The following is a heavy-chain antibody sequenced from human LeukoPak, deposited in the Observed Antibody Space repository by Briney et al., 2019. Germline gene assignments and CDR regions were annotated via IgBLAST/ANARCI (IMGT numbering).Heavy chain of an antibody. CDR2: FDPEDGET. CDR1: GYTLTELS. CDR3: ATDRIAAAGTDY. V-gene: IGHV1-24*01. D-gene: IGHD6-13*01. J-gene: IGHJ4*02. Sequence: ASVKVSCKVSGYTLTELSMHWVRQAPGKRLEWMGGFDPEDGETIYAQKFQGRVTMTEDTSTDTAYMELSSLRSEDTAVYYCATDRIAAAGTDYWGQGTLVTVSS.